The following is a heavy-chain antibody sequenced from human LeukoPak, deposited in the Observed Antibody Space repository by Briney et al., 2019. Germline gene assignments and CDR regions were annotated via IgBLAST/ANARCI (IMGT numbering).Heavy chain of an antibody. D-gene: IGHD3-10*01. J-gene: IGHJ4*02. CDR1: GFTFSSYG. CDR3: AREDYYGSGSNDY. V-gene: IGHV3-33*01. CDR2: IWYDGSNK. Sequence: GGSLRLSCAASGFTFSSYGMHWVRQAPGKGLEWVAVIWYDGSNKYYADSVKGRFTISRDNSKNTLYLQMNSLGAEDTAVYYCAREDYYGSGSNDYWGQGTLVTVSS.